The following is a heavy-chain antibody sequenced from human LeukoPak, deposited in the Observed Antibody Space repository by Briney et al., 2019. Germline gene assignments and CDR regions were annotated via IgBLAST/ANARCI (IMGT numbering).Heavy chain of an antibody. Sequence: GGSLRLSCAASGFTFSSFKMTWVRQAPGKGLEWGASISPSSTYIYYGDSLKGRVTVSRDNAKSLLFLHMSSLRPDDTAVYYCARDFTGGEYFDSWGQGALVSVSS. CDR3: ARDFTGGEYFDS. D-gene: IGHD3-16*01. CDR1: GFTFSSFK. J-gene: IGHJ4*02. CDR2: ISPSSTYI. V-gene: IGHV3-21*06.